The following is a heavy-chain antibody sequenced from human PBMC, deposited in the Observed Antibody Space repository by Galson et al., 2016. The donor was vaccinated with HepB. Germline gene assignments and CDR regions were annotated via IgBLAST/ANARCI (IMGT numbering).Heavy chain of an antibody. CDR2: ISYDGTNK. D-gene: IGHD3-22*01. J-gene: IGHJ4*02. CDR3: AKCPHYYDISGYYSL. V-gene: IGHV3-30-3*02. Sequence: SLRLSCAASGFTFDNYPMHWVRQAPGKGLEWVALISYDGTNKYYADSVKGRFTISRDNSKNTLYLQMNSLRAEDTAVYYCAKCPHYYDISGYYSLWGQGTLVTVSS. CDR1: GFTFDNYP.